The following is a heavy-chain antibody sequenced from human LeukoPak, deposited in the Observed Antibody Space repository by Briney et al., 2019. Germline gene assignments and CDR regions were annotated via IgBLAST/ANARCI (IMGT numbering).Heavy chain of an antibody. D-gene: IGHD6-13*01. J-gene: IGHJ4*02. CDR1: GFTFSSYG. CDR3: AKEKAAWYPFDC. CDR2: ISYDGSNK. Sequence: GGFLRLSCAASGFTFSSYGMHWVRQAPGKGLEWVAVISYDGSNKYYADSVKGRVTISRDNSKNTLYLQMNSLRAEDTAIYYCAKEKAAWYPFDCWGQGTLVTVSS. V-gene: IGHV3-30*18.